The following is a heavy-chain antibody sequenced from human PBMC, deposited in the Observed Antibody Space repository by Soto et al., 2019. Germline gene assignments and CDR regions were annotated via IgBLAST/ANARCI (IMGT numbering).Heavy chain of an antibody. D-gene: IGHD5-12*01. CDR3: AREKGGYSCYDDAFDI. V-gene: IGHV3-7*03. Sequence: GGSLRLSCAASGFTFSSYWMSWVRQAPGKGLEWVANIKQDGSEKYYVDSVKGRFTISRDNTKNSLYLQMNSLRAEDTAVYYCAREKGGYSCYDDAFDIWGQGTMVTVSS. J-gene: IGHJ3*02. CDR1: GFTFSSYW. CDR2: IKQDGSEK.